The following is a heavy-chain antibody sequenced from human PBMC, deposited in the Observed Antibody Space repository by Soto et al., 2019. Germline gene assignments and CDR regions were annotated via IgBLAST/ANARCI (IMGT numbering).Heavy chain of an antibody. J-gene: IGHJ4*02. CDR3: ASAAHYDFWNERSFDY. Sequence: QVQLVESGGGVVQPGRSLRLSCAASGFTFSSFAMHWVRQAPGKGLEWVAVISYDGSNKYYADSVKGRFTISRDKSKNTLYLQMNSLRPEDTAVYYCASAAHYDFWNERSFDYWGQGSLVTVSS. V-gene: IGHV3-30-3*01. CDR1: GFTFSSFA. CDR2: ISYDGSNK. D-gene: IGHD3-3*01.